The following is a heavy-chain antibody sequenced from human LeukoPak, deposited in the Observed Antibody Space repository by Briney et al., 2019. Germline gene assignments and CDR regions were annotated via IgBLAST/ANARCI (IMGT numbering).Heavy chain of an antibody. D-gene: IGHD2-21*01. CDR1: GFTVSSDN. J-gene: IGHJ4*02. CDR3: ARESRGPLAVGY. CDR2: INSGGCT. Sequence: GGSLRLSCAASGFTVSSDNMSWVRQAPGKGLEWVSLINSGGCTYYADSVKGRFTITRDNSKNTLYLQMNSLRVEDTAVYYCARESRGPLAVGYWGQGILVTVSS. V-gene: IGHV3-53*01.